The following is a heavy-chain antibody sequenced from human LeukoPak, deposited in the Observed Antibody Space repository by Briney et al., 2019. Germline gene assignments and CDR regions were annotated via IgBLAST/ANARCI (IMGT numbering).Heavy chain of an antibody. J-gene: IGHJ4*02. CDR3: ARGLRQLGY. V-gene: IGHV4-34*01. CDR1: GGSFSGYY. Sequence: SETLSLTCAVYGGSFSGYYWSWIRQPPEKGLEWIGEINHSGSTNYNPSLKSRVTISVDTSKNQFSLKLSSVTAADTAVYYCARGLRQLGYWGQGTLVTVSS. CDR2: INHSGST. D-gene: IGHD6-13*01.